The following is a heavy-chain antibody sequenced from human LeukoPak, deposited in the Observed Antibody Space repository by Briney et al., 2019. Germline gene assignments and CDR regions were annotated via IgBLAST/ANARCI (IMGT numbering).Heavy chain of an antibody. D-gene: IGHD6-19*01. J-gene: IGHJ4*02. CDR1: GGSISGYY. V-gene: IGHV4-59*08. CDR2: IYYSGST. CDR3: ARLASSGWSHCDY. Sequence: SETLSLTCTVSGGSISGYYWSWIRQPPGKGPEWIGYIYYSGSTNYNPSLKSRVTISVDTSKNQFSLKMNSVTAADTAVYYCARLASSGWSHCDYWGQGTLVAVSS.